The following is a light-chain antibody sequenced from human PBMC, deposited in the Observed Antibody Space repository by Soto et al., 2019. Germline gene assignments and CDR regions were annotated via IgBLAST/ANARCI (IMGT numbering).Light chain of an antibody. CDR1: QSVSSN. CDR3: QQYNNWPSIT. V-gene: IGKV3-15*01. Sequence: EIVITQSPATRSVSPGERATLSCRASQSVSSNLAWYQQKPGQAPRLLIYGASTRATGIPARFSGSGSGTEFTLTISSLQSEDFAVYYCQQYNNWPSITFGQGTRLEIK. CDR2: GAS. J-gene: IGKJ5*01.